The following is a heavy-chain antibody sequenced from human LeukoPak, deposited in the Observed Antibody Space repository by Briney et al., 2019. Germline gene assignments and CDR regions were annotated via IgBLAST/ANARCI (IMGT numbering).Heavy chain of an antibody. V-gene: IGHV3-72*01. CDR2: TRNKANSYTT. CDR1: GFTFSDHY. J-gene: IGHJ6*02. Sequence: GGSLRLSCAASGFTFSDHYMDWVRQAPGKGLEWVGRTRNKANSYTTGYAASVKGRFTISRDDSKNSLYLQMNSLKTEDTAVYYCAIYGMDVWGQGTTVTVSS. CDR3: AIYGMDV.